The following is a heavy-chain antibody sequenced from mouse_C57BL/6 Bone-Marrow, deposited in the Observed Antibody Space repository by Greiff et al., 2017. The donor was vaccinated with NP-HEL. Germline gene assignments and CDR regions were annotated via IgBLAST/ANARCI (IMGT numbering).Heavy chain of an antibody. D-gene: IGHD2-2*01. CDR2: IYWDDDN. CDR1: GFSLSTSGMG. CDR3: ARRRGYGRDMDY. Sequence: QVTLKVSGPGILQSSQTLSLTCSFSGFSLSTSGMGVSWIRQPSGQGLEWLAHIYWDDDNRYNPSLKSRLTISKDTSRNQIFLKITSVDTAATATCDCARRRGYGRDMDYWGQGTSVTVSS. V-gene: IGHV8-12*01. J-gene: IGHJ4*01.